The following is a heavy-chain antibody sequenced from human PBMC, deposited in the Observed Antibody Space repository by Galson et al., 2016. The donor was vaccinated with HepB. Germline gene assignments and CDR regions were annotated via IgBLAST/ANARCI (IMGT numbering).Heavy chain of an antibody. D-gene: IGHD1-1*01. V-gene: IGHV4-4*02. Sequence: LSLTCAVSGDSISSSHWWIWVRQAPGKGLEWIGEIDESGMTTYNPFLKGRVSISADHSKNHFSLTLTTVTAADTAVYYCVRDGSGPRHYSGMDVWGQGTTVTVSS. CDR3: VRDGSGPRHYSGMDV. CDR1: GDSISSSHW. J-gene: IGHJ6*02. CDR2: IDESGMT.